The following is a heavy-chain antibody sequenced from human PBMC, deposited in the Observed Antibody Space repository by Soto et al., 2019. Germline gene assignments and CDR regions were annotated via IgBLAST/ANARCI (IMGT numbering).Heavy chain of an antibody. CDR3: AKGRFWSGYSPKYFDY. Sequence: PGGSLRLSCAASGFTFSSYGMHWVRQAPGKGLEWVAVISYDGSNKYYADSVKGRFTISRDNSKNTLYLQMNSLRAEDTAVYYCAKGRFWSGYSPKYFDYWGQGTLVTVSS. D-gene: IGHD3-3*01. V-gene: IGHV3-30*18. CDR1: GFTFSSYG. J-gene: IGHJ4*02. CDR2: ISYDGSNK.